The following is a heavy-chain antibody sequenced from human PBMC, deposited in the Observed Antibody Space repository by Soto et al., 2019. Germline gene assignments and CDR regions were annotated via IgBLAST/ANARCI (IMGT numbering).Heavy chain of an antibody. CDR3: VRDGTKTLRDWFDP. D-gene: IGHD1-1*01. V-gene: IGHV4-4*07. CDR2: IYATGTT. CDR1: GASISGFY. J-gene: IGHJ5*02. Sequence: SETLSLTCTVSGASISGFYWTWIRKSAGKGLEWIGRIYATGTTDYNPSLKSRVMMSVDTSKKQFSLKLRSVTAADTAVYYCVRDGTKTLRDWFDPWGQGISVTVSS.